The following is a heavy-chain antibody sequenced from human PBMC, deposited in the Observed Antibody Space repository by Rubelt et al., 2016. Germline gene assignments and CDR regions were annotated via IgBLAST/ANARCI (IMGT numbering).Heavy chain of an antibody. CDR1: GFTFSSYA. J-gene: IGHJ4*02. CDR3: AVGWESLNN. Sequence: EVQMLEFGGGLVRPGGSLGLSCEGSGFTFSSYAMSWVRRAPGKGLEWVSTIDGGGGDTYYADSVKGGFTISRDNAKNTLYLQMNSLRAEDTAVYYCAVGWESLNNWGQGTLVTVSS. D-gene: IGHD1-26*01. CDR2: IDGGGGDT. V-gene: IGHV3-23*01.